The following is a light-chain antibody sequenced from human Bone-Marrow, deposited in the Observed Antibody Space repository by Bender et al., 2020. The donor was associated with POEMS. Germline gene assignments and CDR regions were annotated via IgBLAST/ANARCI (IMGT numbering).Light chain of an antibody. CDR1: ALPKKY. CDR3: DSTDSSGNQRV. CDR2: DDS. J-gene: IGLJ2*01. Sequence: SYELTQPPSVSVSPGQTARITCSGDALPKKYAYWYQQKSGQAPVLVIYDDSKRPSGIPERFFASSSGTVATLTISGAQVEDEGDYYCDSTDSSGNQRVFGGGTKLTVL. V-gene: IGLV3-10*01.